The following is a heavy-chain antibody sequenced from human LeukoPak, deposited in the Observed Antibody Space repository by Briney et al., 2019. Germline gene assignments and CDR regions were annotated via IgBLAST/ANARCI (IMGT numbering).Heavy chain of an antibody. J-gene: IGHJ4*02. D-gene: IGHD3-3*01. V-gene: IGHV3-21*01. Sequence: GGSLRLSCAASGFTFSSYSMNWVRQAPGKGLEWHSSISSSSSYIYYADSVKGRFTISRDNAKNSLYLQMNSLRAEDTAVYYCARALDDFWIGFDYWGQGTLVTVSS. CDR2: ISSSSSYI. CDR1: GFTFSSYS. CDR3: ARALDDFWIGFDY.